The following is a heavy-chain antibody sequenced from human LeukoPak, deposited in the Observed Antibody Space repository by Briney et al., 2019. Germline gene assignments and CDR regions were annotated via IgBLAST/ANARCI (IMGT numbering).Heavy chain of an antibody. CDR2: IRTNG. V-gene: IGHV3-30*02. CDR3: AKDSNWSLDH. J-gene: IGHJ4*02. CDR1: GFTFSSYA. Sequence: GGSLRLSWVASGFTFSSYAMHWVRQAPGKGLEWLAFIRTNGYTESVNGRHTISRDNARNTLYLQMNSLRPEDTAVYYCAKDSNWSLDHWGQGTLVTVSS. D-gene: IGHD6-13*01.